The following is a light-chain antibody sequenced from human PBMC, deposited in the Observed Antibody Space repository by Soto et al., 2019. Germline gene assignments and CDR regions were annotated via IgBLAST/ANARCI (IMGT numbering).Light chain of an antibody. J-gene: IGLJ1*01. CDR1: SSDIGASNY. V-gene: IGLV2-14*03. CDR3: YSCSRNSDTRYV. Sequence: QSALTQPASVSGSPGQSITISCTGTSSDIGASNYVSWYQQHPGQAPKLMISDVSNRPSGISDRFSGSKSGNTASLTISGLQADDDADYYCYSCSRNSDTRYVFGTGTKLTVL. CDR2: DVS.